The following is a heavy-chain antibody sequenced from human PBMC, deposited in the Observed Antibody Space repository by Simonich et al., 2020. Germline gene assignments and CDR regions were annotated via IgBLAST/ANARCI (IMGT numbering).Heavy chain of an antibody. V-gene: IGHV3-7*01. CDR1: GFTFSSYW. CDR3: ARDGLGTAYYYYMDV. D-gene: IGHD7-27*01. J-gene: IGHJ6*03. Sequence: EVQLVESGGGLVQPGGSLRLSCAASGFTFSSYWMSWVRQAPGKGREWVANIKQDGSEKYYVDSVKGRFPISRNNAKNSLYLQMNSLRAEDTAVYYCARDGLGTAYYYYMDVWGKGTTVTVSS. CDR2: IKQDGSEK.